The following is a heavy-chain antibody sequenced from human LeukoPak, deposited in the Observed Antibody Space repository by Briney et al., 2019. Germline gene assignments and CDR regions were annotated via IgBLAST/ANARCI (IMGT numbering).Heavy chain of an antibody. CDR1: GFTFSSYA. CDR3: AKDHNYDILTGYYQSGFDY. D-gene: IGHD3-9*01. Sequence: GGSLRLSCAASGFTFSSYAMSWVRQAPGKGLEWVSAISGSGGSTYYADSVKGRFTISRDNSKNTLYLQMNSLRAEDTAVYYCAKDHNYDILTGYYQSGFDYWGQGTLVTVSS. CDR2: ISGSGGST. V-gene: IGHV3-23*01. J-gene: IGHJ4*02.